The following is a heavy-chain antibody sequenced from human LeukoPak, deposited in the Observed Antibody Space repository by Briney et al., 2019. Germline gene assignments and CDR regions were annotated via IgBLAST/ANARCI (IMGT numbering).Heavy chain of an antibody. Sequence: GASVKVSCKASGYTFTGYYMHWVRQAPGQGLEWIGWINPNSGGTKYAQKFQGRVTMTRNTSISTAYMELSTLISDDTAIYYCARNLPGIVFDIWGQGTLVTVSS. CDR3: ARNLPGIVFDI. V-gene: IGHV1-2*02. J-gene: IGHJ3*02. D-gene: IGHD2-15*01. CDR2: INPNSGGT. CDR1: GYTFTGYY.